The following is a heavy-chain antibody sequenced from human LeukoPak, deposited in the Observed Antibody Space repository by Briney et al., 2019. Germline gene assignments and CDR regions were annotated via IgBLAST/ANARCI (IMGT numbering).Heavy chain of an antibody. CDR1: GFTVSSNY. CDR2: IYSGGST. Sequence: GGSLRLSCAASGFTVSSNYMSWVRQAPGKGLEWVSVIYSGGSTYNADSVKGRFTISRDNSKNTLYLQMNSLRAEDTAVYYCARDRRQDYGDYYYYGMDVWGQGTTVTVSS. J-gene: IGHJ6*02. D-gene: IGHD4-17*01. V-gene: IGHV3-66*01. CDR3: ARDRRQDYGDYYYYGMDV.